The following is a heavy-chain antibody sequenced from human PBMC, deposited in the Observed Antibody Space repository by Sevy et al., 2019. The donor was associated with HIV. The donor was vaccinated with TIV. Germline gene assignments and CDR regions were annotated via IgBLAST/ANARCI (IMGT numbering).Heavy chain of an antibody. Sequence: ASVKVSCKAAGYSFTNFDINWVRQATGQGLEWMGWMNPNNGNTHYAQKFQGRVTMTRSSSANTAYMGLSSLTSEDTAIYCCLRGRLDYEFWSGSSFSRAPWGYKYYAMDVWGQGTTVTVSS. V-gene: IGHV1-8*01. CDR3: LRGRLDYEFWSGSSFSRAPWGYKYYAMDV. CDR1: GYSFTNFD. D-gene: IGHD3-3*01. J-gene: IGHJ6*02. CDR2: MNPNNGNT.